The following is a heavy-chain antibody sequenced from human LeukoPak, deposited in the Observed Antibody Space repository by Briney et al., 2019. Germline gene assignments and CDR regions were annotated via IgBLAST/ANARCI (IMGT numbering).Heavy chain of an antibody. J-gene: IGHJ4*02. CDR3: AKDWDSSGYPYFDY. Sequence: PGGSLRLSCAASGFTFSSYAMSWVRQAPGKGLEWVSAISGSGGSTYYADSVKGRFTISRDNSKNTLYLQMNSQRAEDTAVYYCAKDWDSSGYPYFDYWGQGTLVTVSS. V-gene: IGHV3-23*01. D-gene: IGHD3-22*01. CDR2: ISGSGGST. CDR1: GFTFSSYA.